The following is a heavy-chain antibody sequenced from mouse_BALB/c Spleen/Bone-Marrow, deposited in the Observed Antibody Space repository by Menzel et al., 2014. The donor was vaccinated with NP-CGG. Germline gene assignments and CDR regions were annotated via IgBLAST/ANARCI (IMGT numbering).Heavy chain of an antibody. CDR3: ARRDDGYVFFDY. Sequence: VMLVESGAELARPGASVKMSCRASGYTFTTYTIHWVGQRPGQGLEWIGYINPSSGYTNYNQKFKDKATLTADKSSSTAYMQLSSLTSEDSAVYYCARRDDGYVFFDYWGQGTTLTVSS. J-gene: IGHJ2*01. CDR2: INPSSGYT. V-gene: IGHV1-4*01. D-gene: IGHD2-3*01. CDR1: GYTFTTYT.